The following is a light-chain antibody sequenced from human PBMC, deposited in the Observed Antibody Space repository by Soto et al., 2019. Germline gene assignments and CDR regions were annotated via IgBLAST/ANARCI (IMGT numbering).Light chain of an antibody. CDR2: ENN. Sequence: QSVLTQPPSVSAAPGQKVTISCSGSSSNIGNNYVSWYQQLPGTAPKLLIYENNKRPSGIPDRFSGSKSGTSATLGITGLQTGDEADYYCGTWDSSLTEVFGGGTKLTVI. J-gene: IGLJ2*01. CDR3: GTWDSSLTEV. CDR1: SSNIGNNY. V-gene: IGLV1-51*02.